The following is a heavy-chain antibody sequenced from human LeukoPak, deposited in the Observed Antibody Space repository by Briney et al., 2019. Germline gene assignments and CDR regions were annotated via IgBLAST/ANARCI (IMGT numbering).Heavy chain of an antibody. CDR3: ARSSYDSLTGYYFLDY. CDR1: GGSVSSGDSY. Sequence: SETLSLTCTVSGGSVSSGDSYWSWIRQPAGKGLEWIGRIYTSGNTSYNPSLDSRVTISRDTSKNQLSLMLTSVTAADTAVYYCARSSYDSLTGYYFLDYWGQGILVTVYS. V-gene: IGHV4-61*02. J-gene: IGHJ4*02. D-gene: IGHD3-9*01. CDR2: IYTSGNT.